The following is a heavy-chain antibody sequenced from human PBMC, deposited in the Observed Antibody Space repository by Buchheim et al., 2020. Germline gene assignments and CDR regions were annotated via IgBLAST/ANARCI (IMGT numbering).Heavy chain of an antibody. CDR2: ISYDGSNK. V-gene: IGHV3-30-3*01. Sequence: QVQLVESGGGVVQPGRSLRLSCAASGFTFSSYAMHWVRQAPGKGLEWVAVISYDGSNKFYADSVKGRFTISRDNSKNTLYVQVNSLRAEDTAVYYCARGRRNYDILSPFDHWGQGAL. J-gene: IGHJ4*02. CDR3: ARGRRNYDILSPFDH. CDR1: GFTFSSYA. D-gene: IGHD3-9*01.